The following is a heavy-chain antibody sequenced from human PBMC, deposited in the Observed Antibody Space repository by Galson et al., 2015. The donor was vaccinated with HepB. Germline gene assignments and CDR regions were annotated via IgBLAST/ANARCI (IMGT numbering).Heavy chain of an antibody. CDR2: ISGRGQNT. D-gene: IGHD6-25*01. J-gene: IGHJ1*01. Sequence: SLRLSCAASGFTFSGYAISWVRQAPGKGLEWVSVISGRGQNTYYADSVKGRFTISRDNLKNTLYVQMNSLRAEDTAVYYCATQLRIGAAGFEFFQHWGQGTLVTVSS. CDR3: ATQLRIGAAGFEFFQH. CDR1: GFTFSGYA. V-gene: IGHV3-23*01.